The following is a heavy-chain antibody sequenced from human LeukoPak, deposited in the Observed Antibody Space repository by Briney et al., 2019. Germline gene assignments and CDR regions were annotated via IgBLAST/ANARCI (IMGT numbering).Heavy chain of an antibody. CDR1: GGSISSGGYY. V-gene: IGHV4-31*03. CDR2: IYYSGST. J-gene: IGHJ4*02. D-gene: IGHD6-13*01. CDR3: ARGRGAAAGTYYFDY. Sequence: SQTLSLTCTVSGGSISSGGYYWSWIRQHPGKGLEWIGYIYYSGSTYYNPSLKSRVTISVDTSKNQFSLKLSSVTAADTAVYYCARGRGAAAGTYYFDYWGQGTLVTVSS.